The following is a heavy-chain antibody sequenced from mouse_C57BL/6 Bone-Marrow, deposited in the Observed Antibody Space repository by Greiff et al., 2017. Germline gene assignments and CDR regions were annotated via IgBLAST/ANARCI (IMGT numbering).Heavy chain of an antibody. V-gene: IGHV1-55*01. CDR3: AREGDYYGSTYYAMDY. CDR1: SYTFTSYW. CDR2: IYPGSGST. Sequence: QVQLQQPGAELVKPGASVKLSCKASSYTFTSYWITWVKQRPGQGLEWIGDIYPGSGSTNYKEKFKSKATLTVDTSSSTAYMQLSSLTSEDSAVYYCAREGDYYGSTYYAMDYWGQGTSVTVSS. J-gene: IGHJ4*01. D-gene: IGHD1-1*01.